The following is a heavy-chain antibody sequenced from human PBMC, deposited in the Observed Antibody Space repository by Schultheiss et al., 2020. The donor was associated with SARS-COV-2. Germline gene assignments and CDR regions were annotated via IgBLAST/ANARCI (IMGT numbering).Heavy chain of an antibody. CDR2: INHSGSS. V-gene: IGHV4-39*07. Sequence: SQTLSLTCTVSGGSISSSSYYWSWICQPPGKGLEWIGEINHSGSSNYNPSLKSRVTISADTSKNQFSLKLSSVTAADTAVYYCARDLGSGSYAGGFDPWGQGTLVTVSS. CDR3: ARDLGSGSYAGGFDP. J-gene: IGHJ5*02. CDR1: GGSISSSSYY. D-gene: IGHD1-26*01.